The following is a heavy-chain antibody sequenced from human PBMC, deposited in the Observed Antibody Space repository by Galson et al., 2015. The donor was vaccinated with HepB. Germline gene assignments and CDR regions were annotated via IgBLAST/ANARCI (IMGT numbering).Heavy chain of an antibody. D-gene: IGHD1-1*01. Sequence: LRLSCAISGDSVSSNSAAWTWIRQSPSRGLEWLGRTYYRSKWYNDYALSVKSRITINPDTSKNQFSLQLNSVTPEDTAVYYCARATPTGQFDYWGQGTLVTVSS. CDR1: GDSVSSNSAA. V-gene: IGHV6-1*01. CDR3: ARATPTGQFDY. CDR2: TYYRSKWYN. J-gene: IGHJ4*02.